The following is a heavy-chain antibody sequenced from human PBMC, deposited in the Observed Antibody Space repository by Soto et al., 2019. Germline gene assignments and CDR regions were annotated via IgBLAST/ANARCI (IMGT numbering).Heavy chain of an antibody. CDR2: ISGSGGST. CDR3: AKDFEDIVVVVAATACDY. D-gene: IGHD2-15*01. CDR1: GFTFSSYA. Sequence: GGSLRLSCAASGFTFSSYAMSWARQAPGKELEWVSAISGSGGSTYYADSVKGRFTISRDNSKNTLYLQMNSLRAEDTAVYYCAKDFEDIVVVVAATACDYWGQGTLVTVSS. V-gene: IGHV3-23*01. J-gene: IGHJ4*02.